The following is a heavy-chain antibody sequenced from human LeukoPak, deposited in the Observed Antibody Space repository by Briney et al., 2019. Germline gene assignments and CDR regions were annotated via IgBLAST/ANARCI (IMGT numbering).Heavy chain of an antibody. Sequence: GGSLRLSCAASGFTFSSYDMHWVRQAPGKGLEWVAFIRYDGSNKYYADSVKGRFIISRDNSKNTLYLQMSSVRAEDTAVYYCARDLSGLSHDAFDIWGQGTMVTVSS. CDR2: IRYDGSNK. J-gene: IGHJ3*02. CDR1: GFTFSSYD. V-gene: IGHV3-30*02. CDR3: ARDLSGLSHDAFDI. D-gene: IGHD3-10*01.